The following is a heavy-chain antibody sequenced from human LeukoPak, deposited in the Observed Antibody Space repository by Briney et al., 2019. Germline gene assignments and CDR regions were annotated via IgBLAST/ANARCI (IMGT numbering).Heavy chain of an antibody. CDR1: GFTFSSYS. J-gene: IGHJ4*02. D-gene: IGHD3-10*01. CDR2: ISGSSTYI. CDR3: ARRDYYGSGSPDF. Sequence: GGSLRLSCAASGFTFSSYSMSWVRQAPGKGLERVSSISGSSTYIYYADSVKGRFTISRDNAKKSLYLQMNSLRAEDTALYYCARRDYYGSGSPDFWGQGTLVTVSS. V-gene: IGHV3-21*04.